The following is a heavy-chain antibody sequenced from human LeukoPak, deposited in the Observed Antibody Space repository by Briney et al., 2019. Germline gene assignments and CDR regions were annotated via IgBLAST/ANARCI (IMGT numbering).Heavy chain of an antibody. D-gene: IGHD3-10*01. Sequence: GGSLRLSCAASGFTFSSYGMSWVRQAPGKGLEWVSAISGSGGSTYYADSVKGRFTISRDNARNSLSLQMNSLRSEDTAVYYCAKYHYGSGTSLGYWGQGTLVTVSS. J-gene: IGHJ4*02. CDR3: AKYHYGSGTSLGY. CDR2: ISGSGGST. CDR1: GFTFSSYG. V-gene: IGHV3-23*01.